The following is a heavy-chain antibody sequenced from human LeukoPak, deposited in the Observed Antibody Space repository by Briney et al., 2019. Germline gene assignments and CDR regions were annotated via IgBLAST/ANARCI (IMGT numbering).Heavy chain of an antibody. CDR1: GFTFSSYS. D-gene: IGHD2-8*01. CDR2: ISSSSSYI. CDR3: ARDLMVYATAGLDY. Sequence: PGGSLRLSCAASGFTFSSYSMNWVRQAPGKGLEWVSSISSSSSYIYYADSVKGRFTISRDNAKNSLYLQMNSLRAEDTAVYYCARDLMVYATAGLDYWGQGTLVTVSS. J-gene: IGHJ4*02. V-gene: IGHV3-21*01.